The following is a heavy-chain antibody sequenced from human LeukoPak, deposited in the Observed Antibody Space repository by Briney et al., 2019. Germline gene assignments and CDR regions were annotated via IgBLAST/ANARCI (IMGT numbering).Heavy chain of an antibody. CDR3: ARSVTAYDNWFDP. Sequence: ASVTVSYMASGYTFTIHYMHWVRQAPGQGGERMGIFNPSGGSTSYAQKFQGRVTMTSDTSTSTVYMEPSSLRSEDTAVYYCARSVTAYDNWFDPWGQGTLVTVSS. J-gene: IGHJ5*02. CDR2: FNPSGGST. D-gene: IGHD5-18*01. V-gene: IGHV1-46*01. CDR1: GYTFTIHY.